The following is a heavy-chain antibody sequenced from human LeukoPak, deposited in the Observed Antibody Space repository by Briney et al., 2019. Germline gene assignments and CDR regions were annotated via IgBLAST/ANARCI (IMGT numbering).Heavy chain of an antibody. V-gene: IGHV4-34*01. J-gene: IGHJ5*02. CDR3: ARRSGWYFIRHGWFDP. D-gene: IGHD6-19*01. CDR2: INHSGST. CDR1: GGSFSGYY. Sequence: SETLSLTCAVYGGSFSGYYWSWIRQPPGKGLEWIGEINHSGSTNYNPSLKSRVTISVDTSKNQFSLKLSSVTAADTAVYYCARRSGWYFIRHGWFDPWGQGTLVTVSS.